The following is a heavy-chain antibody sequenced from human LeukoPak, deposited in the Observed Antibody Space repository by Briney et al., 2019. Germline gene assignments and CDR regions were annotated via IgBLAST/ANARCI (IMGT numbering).Heavy chain of an antibody. D-gene: IGHD3-22*01. CDR1: GGTFSSYT. CDR3: ARAYYDSSGYYPVYYYGMDV. V-gene: IGHV1-69*02. CDR2: IIPILGIA. J-gene: IGHJ6*02. Sequence: SVKVSCKASGGTFSSYTISWVRQAPGQGLEWMGRIIPILGIANYAQKFQGRVTITADKSTSTAYMELGSLRSEDTAVYYCARAYYDSSGYYPVYYYGMDVWGQGTTVTVSS.